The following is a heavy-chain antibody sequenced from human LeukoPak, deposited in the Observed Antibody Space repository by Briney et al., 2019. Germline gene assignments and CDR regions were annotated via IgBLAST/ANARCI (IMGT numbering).Heavy chain of an antibody. CDR2: IKPDGSEK. CDR1: GFSFSDYW. Sequence: GGSLRLSCAASGFSFSDYWMSWVRQAPGKGLEWVANIKPDGSEKYYVDSVRGRFTLSRDNAKKSLFLQMNSLRAEDTAVYYCAKEVDGRVYAIEDYFDYWGQGTLVTVSS. CDR3: AKEVDGRVYAIEDYFDY. V-gene: IGHV3-7*03. J-gene: IGHJ4*02. D-gene: IGHD2-8*01.